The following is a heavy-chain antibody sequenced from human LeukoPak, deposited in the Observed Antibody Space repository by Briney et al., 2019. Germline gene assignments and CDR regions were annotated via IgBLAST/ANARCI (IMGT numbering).Heavy chain of an antibody. J-gene: IGHJ4*02. CDR1: GYTFTSYG. Sequence: ASVKVSYKASGYTFTSYGISWVRQAPGQGLEWMGWISAYNGNTNYAQKLQGRVTMTTDTSTSTAYMELRSLRSDDTAVYYCARAYLVVVAAKDFDYWGQGTPVTVSS. V-gene: IGHV1-18*01. D-gene: IGHD2-15*01. CDR2: ISAYNGNT. CDR3: ARAYLVVVAAKDFDY.